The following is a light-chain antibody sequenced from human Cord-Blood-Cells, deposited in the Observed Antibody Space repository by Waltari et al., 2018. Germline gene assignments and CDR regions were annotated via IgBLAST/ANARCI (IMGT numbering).Light chain of an antibody. CDR1: QDISNY. V-gene: IGKV1-33*01. CDR2: DAA. Sequence: IQMTQSPSPLSAPVGDRVTITCQARQDISNYLNWYQQKPGKAPKLLIYDAANLETGVPSRYSGSGSGTDFTFTISSLQPEDIATYYCQQYDNLITFGQGTRLEIK. J-gene: IGKJ5*01. CDR3: QQYDNLIT.